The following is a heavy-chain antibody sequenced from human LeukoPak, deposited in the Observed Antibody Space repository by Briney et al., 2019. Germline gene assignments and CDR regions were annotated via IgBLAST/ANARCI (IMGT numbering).Heavy chain of an antibody. J-gene: IGHJ4*02. CDR2: IWYDGSNK. CDR1: GFTFSSYG. Sequence: GWSLRLSCAASGFTFSSYGMHWVRQAPGKGLEWVAVIWYDGSNKYYADSVKGRFTISRDNSKNTLYLQMNSLRAEDTAVYYCAREGYSSRGPYYFDYWGQGTLVTVSS. CDR3: AREGYSSRGPYYFDY. V-gene: IGHV3-33*01. D-gene: IGHD6-13*01.